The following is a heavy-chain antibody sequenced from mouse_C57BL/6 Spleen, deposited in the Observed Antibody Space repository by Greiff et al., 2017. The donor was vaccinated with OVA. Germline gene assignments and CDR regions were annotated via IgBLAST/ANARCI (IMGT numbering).Heavy chain of an antibody. D-gene: IGHD2-3*01. CDR3: ARNGDDGYYDWYFDV. CDR1: GFSLTSYA. CDR2: IWTGGGT. Sequence: VKLMESGPGLVAPSQSLSITCTVSGFSLTSYAISWVRQPPGKGLEWLGVIWTGGGTNYNSALKSRLSISKDNSKSQVFLKMNSLQTDDTARYYCARNGDDGYYDWYFDVWGTGTTVTVSS. J-gene: IGHJ1*03. V-gene: IGHV2-9-1*01.